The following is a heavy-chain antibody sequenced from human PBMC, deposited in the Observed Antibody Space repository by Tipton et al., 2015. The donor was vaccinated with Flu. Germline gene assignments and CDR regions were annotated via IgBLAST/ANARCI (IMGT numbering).Heavy chain of an antibody. CDR1: GFTFGDYA. Sequence: SLRLSCTASGFTFGDYAMSWVRQAPGKGLEWVGFIRSKAYGGTAEYAASVKGRFTISRDDSKSIAYLQMNSLKTEDTAVYYCARREDGRAFDIWGQGTMVTVSS. J-gene: IGHJ3*02. V-gene: IGHV3-49*04. CDR2: IRSKAYGGTA. D-gene: IGHD1-1*01. CDR3: ARREDGRAFDI.